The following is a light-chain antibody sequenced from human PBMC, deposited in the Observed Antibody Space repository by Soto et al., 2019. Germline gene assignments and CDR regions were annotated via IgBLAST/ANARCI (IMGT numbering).Light chain of an antibody. V-gene: IGLV2-11*01. Sequence: QSALTQPRSVSGSPGQSVTISCTGTSSDVGRYNIVSWYQQHPGKVPKLIIYEVSKRSSGVPDRFSGSTSGNTASLIISGRQVEDEDYYYCCSHADKNPQVFGTGTKLTVL. CDR2: EVS. CDR1: SSDVGRYNI. J-gene: IGLJ1*01. CDR3: CSHADKNPQV.